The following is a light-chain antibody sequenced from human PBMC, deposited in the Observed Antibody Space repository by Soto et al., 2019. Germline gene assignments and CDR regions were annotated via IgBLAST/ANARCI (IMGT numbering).Light chain of an antibody. Sequence: QSALTQPPSASGSPGQSVTISCTGTSGDVGGYNYVSWYQQHPGKAPKLMIYEVNKRPSGVPDRFSGSKSGNTASLTVSGLQTEDEADYYCSSYAGRNNLLFGGGTQLTVL. CDR1: SGDVGGYNY. J-gene: IGLJ2*01. CDR3: SSYAGRNNLL. CDR2: EVN. V-gene: IGLV2-8*01.